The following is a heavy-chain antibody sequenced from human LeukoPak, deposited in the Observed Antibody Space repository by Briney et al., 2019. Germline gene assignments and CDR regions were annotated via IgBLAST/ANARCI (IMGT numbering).Heavy chain of an antibody. D-gene: IGHD6-13*01. J-gene: IGHJ4*02. CDR3: VRDKGNSWGEKCYFDY. CDR2: LWFDGINE. CDR1: GFKFSGYA. Sequence: GGCLRLSCLAAGFKFSGYAMSWVRQAPGKGVGRVARLWFDGINEYLSDSVKGRFSISRDDSRNTLYLQMNSLRAEDTGVYYCVRDKGNSWGEKCYFDYWGQGTLVTVSA. V-gene: IGHV3-33*08.